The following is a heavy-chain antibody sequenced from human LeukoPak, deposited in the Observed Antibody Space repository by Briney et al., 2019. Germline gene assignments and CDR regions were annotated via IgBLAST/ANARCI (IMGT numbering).Heavy chain of an antibody. CDR3: ARGRDYYGSGSYYKRYYYYGMDV. J-gene: IGHJ6*02. CDR2: INPNSGGT. Sequence: ASVKVSCKASGYTFTGYYMHWVRQAPGQGLEWMGWINPNSGGTNYAQKFQDRVTMTRDTSISAAYMELSRLRSDDTAVYYCARGRDYYGSGSYYKRYYYYGMDVWGQGTTVTVSS. CDR1: GYTFTGYY. D-gene: IGHD3-10*01. V-gene: IGHV1-2*02.